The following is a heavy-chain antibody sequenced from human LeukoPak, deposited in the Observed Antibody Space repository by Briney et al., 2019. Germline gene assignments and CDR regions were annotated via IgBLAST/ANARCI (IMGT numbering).Heavy chain of an antibody. CDR1: GYTFTGYY. CDR2: INPNSGGT. J-gene: IGHJ4*02. CDR3: ARSLEYSSGWYNPARSGGY. V-gene: IGHV1-2*02. Sequence: ASVKVSCKASGYTFTGYYMHWVRQAPGQGLEWMGWINPNSGGTNYAQKFQGRVTMTRDTSISTAYMELSRLRSDDTAVYYCARSLEYSSGWYNPARSGGYWGQGTLVTVSS. D-gene: IGHD6-19*01.